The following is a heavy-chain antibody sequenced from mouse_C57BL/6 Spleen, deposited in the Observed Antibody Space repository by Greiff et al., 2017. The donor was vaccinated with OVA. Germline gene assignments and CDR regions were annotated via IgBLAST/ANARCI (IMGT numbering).Heavy chain of an antibody. V-gene: IGHV1-52*01. CDR1: GYTFTSYW. Sequence: VQLQQPGAELVRPGSSVKLSCKASGYTFTSYWMHWVKQRPIQGLEWIGNIDPSDSATHYNQKFKDKATLTVDKSSSTAYMQLSSLTSEDSAVYYCARSRNYYAMDYWGQGTSVTVSS. J-gene: IGHJ4*01. CDR2: IDPSDSAT. D-gene: IGHD1-1*01. CDR3: ARSRNYYAMDY.